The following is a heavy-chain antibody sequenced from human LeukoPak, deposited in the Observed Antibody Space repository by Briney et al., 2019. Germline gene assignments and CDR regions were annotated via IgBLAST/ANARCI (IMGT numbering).Heavy chain of an antibody. CDR2: ISSSGSTI. Sequence: GGSLRLSCAASGFTFSDYYMSWIRQAPGKGVEWVSYISSSGSTIYYADSVKGRFTISRDNAKNSLYLQMNSLRAEDTAVYYCARARVLVVVIDYFDYWGQGTLVTVSS. CDR1: GFTFSDYY. V-gene: IGHV3-11*01. D-gene: IGHD3-22*01. CDR3: ARARVLVVVIDYFDY. J-gene: IGHJ4*02.